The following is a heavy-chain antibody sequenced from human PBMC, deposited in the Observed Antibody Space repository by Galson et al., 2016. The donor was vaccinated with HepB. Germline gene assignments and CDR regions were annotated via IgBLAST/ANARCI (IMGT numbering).Heavy chain of an antibody. CDR2: ITNSGRST. CDR3: ARKSRGKYFTFDY. D-gene: IGHD2/OR15-2a*01. J-gene: IGHJ4*02. Sequence: SLRLSCAASGFTFSDYYMSWIRQAPGKGLEWLSYITNSGRSTSYADSVKGRFTFSRDNAKNSLYLEMNSLRAEDTAVYYCARKSRGKYFTFDYWGQGTLVTVSS. CDR1: GFTFSDYY. V-gene: IGHV3-11*01.